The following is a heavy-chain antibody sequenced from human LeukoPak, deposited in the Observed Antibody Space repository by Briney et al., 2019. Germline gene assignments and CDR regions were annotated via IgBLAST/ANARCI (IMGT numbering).Heavy chain of an antibody. D-gene: IGHD3-22*01. V-gene: IGHV4-39*07. CDR1: GGSISSSSYY. Sequence: PSETLSLTCTVSGGSISSSSYYWGWIRQPPGKGLEWIASIYYSGTTYYNPSLKSRVTISVDTSKNQFSLKLNSVTAADTAVYYCATEYSSSPHYWGQGALVTVSS. J-gene: IGHJ4*02. CDR2: IYYSGTT. CDR3: ATEYSSSPHY.